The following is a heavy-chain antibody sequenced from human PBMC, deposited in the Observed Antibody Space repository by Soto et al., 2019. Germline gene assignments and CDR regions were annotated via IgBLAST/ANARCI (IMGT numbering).Heavy chain of an antibody. Sequence: GASVKVSCKVSGCTLTELSMHWVRQAPGKGLEWMGGFDPEDGETIYAQKFQGRVTMTEDTSTDTAYMELSSLRSEDTAVYYCATARHSYYYDSSGYYFDYWGQGTLVTVSS. CDR3: ATARHSYYYDSSGYYFDY. CDR2: FDPEDGET. J-gene: IGHJ4*02. CDR1: GCTLTELS. V-gene: IGHV1-24*01. D-gene: IGHD3-22*01.